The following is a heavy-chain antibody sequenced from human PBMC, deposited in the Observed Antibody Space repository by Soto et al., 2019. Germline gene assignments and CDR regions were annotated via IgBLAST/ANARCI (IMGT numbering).Heavy chain of an antibody. CDR3: ARDMGGFGSSGYYNGPRFDP. CDR2: IYDSGST. V-gene: IGHV4-59*01. D-gene: IGHD3-22*01. Sequence: PSETLSLTCTVSGGSISNYYWSWVRQPPGKGLEWIGYIYDSGSTNYNPSLKSRVTISVDTSKNQFSLRLSSVTAADTAVYYCARDMGGFGSSGYYNGPRFDPWGQGTLVTVSS. J-gene: IGHJ5*02. CDR1: GGSISNYY.